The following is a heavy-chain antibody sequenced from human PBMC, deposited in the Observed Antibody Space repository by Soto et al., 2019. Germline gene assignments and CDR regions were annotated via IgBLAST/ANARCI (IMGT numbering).Heavy chain of an antibody. D-gene: IGHD2-15*01. CDR1: GFTFGDYA. CDR3: TRDWSRPLKVVAY. CDR2: IRSKAYGGTT. Sequence: EVQLVESGGGLVQPGRSLRLSCTASGFTFGDYAMSWFRQAPGKGLEWVGFIRSKAYGGTTEYAVSVKGRFTISRDDSKSIAYLQMNSLKTEDTAVYYCTRDWSRPLKVVAYWGQGTLVTVSS. V-gene: IGHV3-49*03. J-gene: IGHJ4*02.